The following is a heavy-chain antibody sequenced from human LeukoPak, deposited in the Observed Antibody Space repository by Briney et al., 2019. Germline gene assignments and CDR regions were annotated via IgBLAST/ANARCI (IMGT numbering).Heavy chain of an antibody. Sequence: GGSLRLSCAASGFTFSSYSMNWVRQAPGKGLEWVSYISSSSSDIYYADSVKGRVTISRDNAKNSLYLQMNSLRVEDTAVYYCARDRGRARGGTPHFADWGQGILVTVSS. V-gene: IGHV3-48*01. J-gene: IGHJ4*02. D-gene: IGHD3-10*01. CDR2: ISSSSSDI. CDR1: GFTFSSYS. CDR3: ARDRGRARGGTPHFAD.